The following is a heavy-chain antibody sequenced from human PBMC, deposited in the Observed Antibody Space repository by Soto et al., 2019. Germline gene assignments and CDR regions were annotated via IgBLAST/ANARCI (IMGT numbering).Heavy chain of an antibody. CDR2: LILIFGAA. Sequence: QLQLVQSGAEVQPPGSSVMLSCKASGGTFTSHAFSWVRQTPGQGLEWMGGLILIFGAANYAQKFQGRVTITADESTSTVYMELSSLRSDDTAVYFCASPTRVLTGGAFDSWGQGTLVTVSS. J-gene: IGHJ4*02. CDR3: ASPTRVLTGGAFDS. D-gene: IGHD4-17*01. V-gene: IGHV1-69*01. CDR1: GGTFTSHA.